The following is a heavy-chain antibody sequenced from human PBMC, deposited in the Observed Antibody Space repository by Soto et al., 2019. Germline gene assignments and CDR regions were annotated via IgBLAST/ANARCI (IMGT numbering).Heavy chain of an antibody. CDR2: IYYSGST. CDR3: ARGGYYDILTGYSWFDP. J-gene: IGHJ5*02. CDR1: GGSISSYY. V-gene: IGHV4-59*08. Sequence: SETLSLTCTVSGGSISSYYWSWIRQPPGKGLEWIGYIYYSGSTNYNPSLKSRVTISVDTSKNQFSLKLSSVTAADTAVYYCARGGYYDILTGYSWFDPWGQGTLVTVSS. D-gene: IGHD3-9*01.